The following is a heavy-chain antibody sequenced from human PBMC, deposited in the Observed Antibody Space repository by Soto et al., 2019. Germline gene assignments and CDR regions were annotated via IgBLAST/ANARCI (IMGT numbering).Heavy chain of an antibody. CDR3: ARDGDGSSWPFDY. V-gene: IGHV3-48*01. D-gene: IGHD6-13*01. J-gene: IGHJ4*02. Sequence: EVHLVESGGGLVQPGGSLRLSFAASGFTFSYYNMNWVRQAPARGLEWVSYISSSSSTIYYADSVKGRFTISRDNASNSLYLQMNSLRAEDTAVYYCARDGDGSSWPFDYWGQGTLVTVSS. CDR2: ISSSSSTI. CDR1: GFTFSYYN.